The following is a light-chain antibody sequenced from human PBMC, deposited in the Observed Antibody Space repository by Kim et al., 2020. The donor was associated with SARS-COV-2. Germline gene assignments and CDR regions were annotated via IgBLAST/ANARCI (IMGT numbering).Light chain of an antibody. CDR1: QSVSTY. J-gene: IGKJ3*01. Sequence: EILLTQSPATLSLSPGERATLSCRASQSVSTYLAWYQQKPGQAPRLLIYDASNRAPGIPARFSGGGSGTDFTLSISSLEPEDFAVYYCQQGNTWPLSFGPGTKVDIK. V-gene: IGKV3-11*01. CDR3: QQGNTWPLS. CDR2: DAS.